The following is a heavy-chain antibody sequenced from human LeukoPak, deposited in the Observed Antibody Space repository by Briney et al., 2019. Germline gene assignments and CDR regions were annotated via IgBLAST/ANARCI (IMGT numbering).Heavy chain of an antibody. J-gene: IGHJ6*02. D-gene: IGHD2-2*01. CDR2: ISSSSSYI. CDR1: GFTFSSYS. Sequence: PGGSLRLSCAASGFTFSSYSMNWVRQAPGKGLEWVSSISSSSSYIYYADSVKGRFTISRDNAKNSLYLQRNSLRAEDTAVYYCARDGRRYCSSTSCSPGEAYYYYGMDVWGQGTTVTVSS. V-gene: IGHV3-21*01. CDR3: ARDGRRYCSSTSCSPGEAYYYYGMDV.